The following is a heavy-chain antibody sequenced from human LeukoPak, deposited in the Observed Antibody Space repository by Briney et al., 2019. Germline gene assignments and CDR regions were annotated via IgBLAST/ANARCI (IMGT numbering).Heavy chain of an antibody. J-gene: IGHJ4*02. V-gene: IGHV4-59*08. D-gene: IGHD3-22*01. CDR1: GGSISDYY. CDR3: ARQNFYDSGAYCGLYYFDY. CDR2: IYYSGSA. Sequence: SETLSLTCTVSGGSISDYYWGWIRQPPGKGLEWIAYIYYSGSANYNPSLQSRVTISVDTSKNQFSLKLNSVTAADTAVYYCARQNFYDSGAYCGLYYFDYWGQGTLVTVSS.